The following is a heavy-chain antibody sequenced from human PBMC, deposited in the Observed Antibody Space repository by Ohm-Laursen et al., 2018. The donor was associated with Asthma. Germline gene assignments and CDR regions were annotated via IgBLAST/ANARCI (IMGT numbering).Heavy chain of an antibody. CDR1: GFTFSSYG. D-gene: IGHD5-24*01. J-gene: IGHJ4*02. Sequence: RSLRLSCAASGFTFSSYGMHWVRQAPGKGLEWVAVIWYDGSNKYYADSVKGRFTISRDNSKNTLYLQMNSLRAEDTAVYYCARDLDGYNPQNWGQGTLVTVSS. V-gene: IGHV3-33*01. CDR3: ARDLDGYNPQN. CDR2: IWYDGSNK.